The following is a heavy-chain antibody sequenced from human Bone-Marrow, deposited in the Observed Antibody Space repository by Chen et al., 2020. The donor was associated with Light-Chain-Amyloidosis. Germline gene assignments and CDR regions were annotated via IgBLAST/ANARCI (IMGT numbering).Heavy chain of an antibody. V-gene: IGHV3-23*01. J-gene: IGHJ4*02. CDR2: ISGSGGTT. CDR3: ANRGNDY. CDR1: GFTFNSYG. Sequence: EVQLLESGGGLVQPGESLRLSCAASGFTFNSYGMTWVRQAPGKGLEWVAAISGSGGTTFYADSVKGRLTISGDNSKNTLYLQMTSLRVEDTATYYCANRGNDYWGQGTLVTVSS.